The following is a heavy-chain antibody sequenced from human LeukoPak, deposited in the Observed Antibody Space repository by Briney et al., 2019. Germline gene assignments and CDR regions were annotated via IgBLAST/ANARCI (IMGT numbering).Heavy chain of an antibody. CDR3: ARDLSSSGGGSWFDP. D-gene: IGHD6-6*01. CDR1: GYSISSGYY. Sequence: SETLSLTCTVSGYSISSGYYWGWIRQPPGKGLEWIGSIYHSGSTYYNPSLKSRVTISVDTSKNQFSLKLSSVTAADTAVYYCARDLSSSGGGSWFDPWGQGTLVTVSS. V-gene: IGHV4-38-2*02. CDR2: IYHSGST. J-gene: IGHJ5*02.